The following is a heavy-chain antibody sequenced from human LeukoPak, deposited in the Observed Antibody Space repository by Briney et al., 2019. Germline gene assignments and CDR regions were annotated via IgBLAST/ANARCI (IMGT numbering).Heavy chain of an antibody. D-gene: IGHD5-18*01. CDR2: IWYDGSNK. CDR3: ARADTAMVDY. CDR1: GFTFSSYG. J-gene: IGHJ4*02. V-gene: IGHV3-33*01. Sequence: GRSLRLSCAASGFTFSSYGMHWVRQAPGKGLEWVAVIWYDGSNKYYADSVKGRFTIYTDNSKNTLYLQMNSLRAEDKAVYYCARADTAMVDYWGQGTLVTVSS.